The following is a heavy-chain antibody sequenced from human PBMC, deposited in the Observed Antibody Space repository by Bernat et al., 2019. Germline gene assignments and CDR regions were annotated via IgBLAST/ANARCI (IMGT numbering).Heavy chain of an antibody. J-gene: IGHJ4*02. CDR2: IWYDGSNK. D-gene: IGHD2/OR15-2a*01. CDR3: ARESMAPDLFDY. Sequence: VQLVESGGGLIQPGGSLRLSCAASGFTVSSNYMSWVRQAPGKGLEWVAVIWYDGSNKYYADSVKGRFTISRDNSKNTLYLQMNSLRAEDTAVYYCARESMAPDLFDYWGQGTLVTVSS. V-gene: IGHV3-33*08. CDR1: GFTVSSNY.